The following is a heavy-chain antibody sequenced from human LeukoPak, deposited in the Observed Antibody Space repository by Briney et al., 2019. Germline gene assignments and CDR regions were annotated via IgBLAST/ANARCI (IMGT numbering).Heavy chain of an antibody. CDR2: ISYDGSNK. CDR3: AKDMDGYANGGFDY. J-gene: IGHJ4*02. D-gene: IGHD5-24*01. V-gene: IGHV3-30*18. Sequence: GGSLRLSCAASGFTFSSYGMHRVRQAPGKGLEWVAVISYDGSNKYYADSVKGRFTISRDNSKNTLYLQMNSLRAEDTAVYYCAKDMDGYANGGFDYWGQGTLVTVSS. CDR1: GFTFSSYG.